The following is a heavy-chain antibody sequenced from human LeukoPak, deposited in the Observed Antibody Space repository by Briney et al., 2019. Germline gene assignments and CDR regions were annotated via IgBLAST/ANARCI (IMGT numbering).Heavy chain of an antibody. Sequence: PGGSLRLSCAASGFTLSDHYMSWIRQAPGKGLEWVSYISTCSSYTNYADSVKGRFTISGDNAKNSLYLQMNSLRAEDTAVYYCARGAISAAGEFDFWGQGVLVTVSS. J-gene: IGHJ4*02. CDR2: ISTCSSYT. CDR1: GFTLSDHY. D-gene: IGHD6-13*01. CDR3: ARGAISAAGEFDF. V-gene: IGHV3-11*05.